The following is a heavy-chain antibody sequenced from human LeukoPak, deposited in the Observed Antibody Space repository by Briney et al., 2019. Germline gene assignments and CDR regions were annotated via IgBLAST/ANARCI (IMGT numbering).Heavy chain of an antibody. D-gene: IGHD1-26*01. CDR1: GGTFSSYT. CDR2: IIPILGIA. J-gene: IGHJ4*02. V-gene: IGHV1-69*10. CDR3: ARDRVVGGPDY. Sequence: ASVKVSCKASGGTFSSYTISWVRQAPGQGLGWMGGIIPILGIANYAQKFQGRVTITADKSTSTAYMELSSLRSEDTAVYYCARDRVVGGPDYWGQGTLVTVSS.